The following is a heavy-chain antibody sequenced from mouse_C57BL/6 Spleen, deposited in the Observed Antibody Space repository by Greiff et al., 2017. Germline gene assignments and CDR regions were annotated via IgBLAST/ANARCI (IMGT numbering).Heavy chain of an antibody. CDR1: GYTFTDYY. Sequence: VQLQQSGPELVKPGASVKISCKASGYTFTDYYMNWVKQSHGKSLEWIGDINPNNGGTSYTQKFKGKATLTVDKSSSTAYMERRSLTSEDSAVYYCAREGGDYAWFAYWGQGTLVTVSA. V-gene: IGHV1-26*01. J-gene: IGHJ3*01. D-gene: IGHD2-4*01. CDR3: AREGGDYAWFAY. CDR2: INPNNGGT.